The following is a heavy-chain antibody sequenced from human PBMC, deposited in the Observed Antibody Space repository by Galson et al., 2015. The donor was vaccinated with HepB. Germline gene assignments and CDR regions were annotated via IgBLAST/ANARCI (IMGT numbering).Heavy chain of an antibody. J-gene: IGHJ6*03. Sequence: SVKVSCKASGGTFSSYAISWVRQAPGQGLEWMGRIIPILGIANYAQKFQGRVTITADKSTSTAYMELSSLRSEDTAVYYCARAAPPSYDFWSGLYYMDVWGKGTTVTVS. CDR3: ARAAPPSYDFWSGLYYMDV. V-gene: IGHV1-69*04. CDR2: IIPILGIA. CDR1: GGTFSSYA. D-gene: IGHD3-3*01.